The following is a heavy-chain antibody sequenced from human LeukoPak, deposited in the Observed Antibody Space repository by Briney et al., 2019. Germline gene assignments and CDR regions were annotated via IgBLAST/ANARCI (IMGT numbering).Heavy chain of an antibody. CDR2: ISYDGSNK. D-gene: IGHD3-16*01. V-gene: IGHV3-30*18. J-gene: IGHJ6*02. CDR1: GFTFSSYG. CDR3: AKDHAFLSLDARYGMDV. Sequence: PGGSLRLSCAASGFTFSSYGMHWVRQAPGKGLEWVAVISYDGSNKYYADSVKGRFTISRDNSKNTLYLQMNSLRAEDTAVYYCAKDHAFLSLDARYGMDVWGQGTTVTVSS.